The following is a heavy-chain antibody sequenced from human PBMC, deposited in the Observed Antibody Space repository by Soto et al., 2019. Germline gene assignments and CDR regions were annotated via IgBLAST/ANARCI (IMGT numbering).Heavy chain of an antibody. CDR1: GGTFSSYT. D-gene: IGHD4-17*01. Sequence: QVQLVQSGAEVKKPGSSVKVSCKASGGTFSSYTISWVRQAPGQGLEWMGRIIPILGIANYAQKFQGRVTITADKSTSTAYMELSSLRSEDTAVYYCARHDYGDYGDYWGQGTLVTVSS. CDR3: ARHDYGDYGDY. V-gene: IGHV1-69*02. J-gene: IGHJ4*02. CDR2: IIPILGIA.